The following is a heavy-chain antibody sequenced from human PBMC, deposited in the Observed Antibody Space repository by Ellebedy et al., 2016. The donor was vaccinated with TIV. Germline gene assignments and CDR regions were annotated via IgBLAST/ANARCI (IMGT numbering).Heavy chain of an antibody. J-gene: IGHJ4*02. Sequence: GESLKISXAASGFTFSSYSMNWVRQAPGEGLEWVSYISSSSSTIYYADSVKGRFTISRDNAKNSLYLQMNSLRDEDTAVYYCARDRGAAADPFFDYWGQGTLVTVSS. D-gene: IGHD6-13*01. CDR2: ISSSSSTI. V-gene: IGHV3-48*02. CDR3: ARDRGAAADPFFDY. CDR1: GFTFSSYS.